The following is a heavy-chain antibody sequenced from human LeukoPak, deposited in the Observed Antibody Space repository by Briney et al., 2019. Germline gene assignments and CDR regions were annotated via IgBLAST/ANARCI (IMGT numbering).Heavy chain of an antibody. V-gene: IGHV4-39*07. D-gene: IGHD3-22*01. CDR3: ARSGSGYYYYFDY. J-gene: IGHJ4*02. Sequence: SETLSLACSVSGGSINTNPNYWGWVRQPPGKGLEWIGCFYYRGSTYYNPSLKSRVTISVDRSKNQFSLKLSSVTAADTAVYYCARSGSGYYYYFDYWGQGTLVTVSS. CDR1: GGSINTNPNY. CDR2: FYYRGST.